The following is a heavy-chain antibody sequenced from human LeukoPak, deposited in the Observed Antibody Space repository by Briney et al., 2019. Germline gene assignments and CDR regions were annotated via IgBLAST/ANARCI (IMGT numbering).Heavy chain of an antibody. CDR1: GSTFSSYW. CDR3: ARWWLRSGDY. J-gene: IGHJ4*02. Sequence: GALRLSCAASGSTFSSYWMHWVRQAPGKGLVWVSRINGDGSSTIYADSVKGRFTISRDNAKNTLFLQMNSLRAEDTAVYYCARWWLRSGDYWGQGTLVTVSS. CDR2: INGDGSST. D-gene: IGHD5-12*01. V-gene: IGHV3-74*01.